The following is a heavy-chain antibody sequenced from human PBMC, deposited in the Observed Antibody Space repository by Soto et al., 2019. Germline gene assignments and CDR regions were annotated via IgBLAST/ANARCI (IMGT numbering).Heavy chain of an antibody. V-gene: IGHV1-69*12. CDR3: AKNPENYYYGMDV. CDR1: GGTFSSYA. J-gene: IGHJ6*02. CDR2: IIPIFGTA. Sequence: QVQLVQSGAEVKKPGSSVKVSCKASGGTFSSYAISWVRQAPGQGLEWMGGIIPIFGTANYAQKFQGRVTMTADEATSTAYMEPSSLRSEDTAVYYCAKNPENYYYGMDVWGQGTTVTVSS.